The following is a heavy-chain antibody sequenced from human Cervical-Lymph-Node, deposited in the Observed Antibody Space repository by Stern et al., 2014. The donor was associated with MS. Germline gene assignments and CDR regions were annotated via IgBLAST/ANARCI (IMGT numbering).Heavy chain of an antibody. V-gene: IGHV3-30*18. CDR1: GFTFSSYG. CDR2: ISYDGSNK. D-gene: IGHD2-2*01. J-gene: IGHJ4*02. CDR3: AKDSGIVVVPAATPDY. Sequence: MQLVESGGGVVQPGRSLRLSCAASGFTFSSYGMHWVRQAPGKGLEWGAVISYDGSNKYYADSVKGRFTISRDNSKNTLYLQMNSLRAEDTAVYYCAKDSGIVVVPAATPDYWGQGTLVTVSS.